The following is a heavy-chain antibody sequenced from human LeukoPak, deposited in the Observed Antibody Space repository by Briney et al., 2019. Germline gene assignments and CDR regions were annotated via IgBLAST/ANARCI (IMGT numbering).Heavy chain of an antibody. V-gene: IGHV3-7*04. CDR2: IKYDASEK. Sequence: GGPLRLSCAASGFTFSSYWMTWVRRTPGKGLEWVANIKYDASEKDYLDSVKGRFTISRDNAKNSLYLQMDSLRAEDTAVCYCAKDIEPPGLFLDSWGRGTLVTVSS. CDR3: AKDIEPPGLFLDS. D-gene: IGHD1-14*01. CDR1: GFTFSSYW. J-gene: IGHJ4*02.